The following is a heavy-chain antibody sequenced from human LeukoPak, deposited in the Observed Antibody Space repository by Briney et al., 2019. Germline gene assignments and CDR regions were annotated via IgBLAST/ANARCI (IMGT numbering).Heavy chain of an antibody. D-gene: IGHD1-14*01. V-gene: IGHV3-23*01. CDR2: ISGSGGST. CDR1: GFTFSSYA. CDR3: AKGNPYYYYYYMDV. J-gene: IGHJ6*03. Sequence: PGGSLRLSCAASGFTFSSYATSWVRQAPGKGLEWVSAISGSGGSTYYADSVKGRFTISRDNSKNTLYLQMNSLRAEDTAVYYCAKGNPYYYYYYMDVWGKGTTVTVSS.